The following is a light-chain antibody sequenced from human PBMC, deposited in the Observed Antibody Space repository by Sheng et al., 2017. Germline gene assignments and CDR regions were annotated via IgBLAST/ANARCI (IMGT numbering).Light chain of an antibody. Sequence: DIQLTQSPSSVSASVGDRVTLTCRASHGISTSLAWYQQKPGKAPKLIDLCLHPVCHSGVPTQGSAAVDLGRDFTLTISSVQPEDFATYYCQQANSFPRTFGQGTKVDIK. J-gene: IGKJ1*01. CDR1: HGISTS. CDR3: QQANSFPRT. CDR2: LHP. V-gene: IGKV1-12*01.